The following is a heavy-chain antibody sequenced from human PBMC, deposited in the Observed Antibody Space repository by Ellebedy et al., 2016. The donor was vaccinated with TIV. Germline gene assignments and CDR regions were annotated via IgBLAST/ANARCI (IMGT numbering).Heavy chain of an antibody. V-gene: IGHV3-74*01. CDR1: RFTFSNYW. Sequence: PGGSLRLSCAASRFTFSNYWMHWVRQAPGKGPVWVSRINIDGSSTSYADSVKGRFTISRDNAKNTLYLQMNSLRAEDTAVYYCARAGSGVWEAYFDLWGRGTLVTVSS. CDR3: ARAGSGVWEAYFDL. J-gene: IGHJ2*01. CDR2: INIDGSST. D-gene: IGHD1-26*01.